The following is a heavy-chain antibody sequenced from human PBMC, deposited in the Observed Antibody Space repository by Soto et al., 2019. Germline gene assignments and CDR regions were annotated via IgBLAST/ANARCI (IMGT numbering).Heavy chain of an antibody. CDR2: ISAYNGNT. J-gene: IGHJ5*02. CDR1: GYTFTSYG. V-gene: IGHV1-18*01. D-gene: IGHD3-3*01. CDR3: ARESYTIFGVVTTIYNWFDP. Sequence: ASVKVSCKASGYTFTSYGISWVRQAPGQGLEWMGWISAYNGNTNYAQKLQGRVTMTTDTSTSTAYMELRSLRSDDTAVYYCARESYTIFGVVTTIYNWFDPWGQGTLVTVSS.